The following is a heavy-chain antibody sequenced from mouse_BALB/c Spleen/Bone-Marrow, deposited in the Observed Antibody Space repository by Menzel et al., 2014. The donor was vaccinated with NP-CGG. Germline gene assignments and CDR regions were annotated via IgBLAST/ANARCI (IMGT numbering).Heavy chain of an antibody. Sequence: EVKVVESGAELVKPGASVKLSCTASGYNIKDTYMHWVKQRPEQGLEWIGRIDPANGNTKYDPKFQGKATITADTSSNTAYLQLSSLTSENTAVYYYARYCCGSSYFDYWGQGTTLTVSS. CDR2: IDPANGNT. D-gene: IGHD1-1*01. J-gene: IGHJ2*01. CDR3: ARYCCGSSYFDY. V-gene: IGHV14-3*02. CDR1: GYNIKDTY.